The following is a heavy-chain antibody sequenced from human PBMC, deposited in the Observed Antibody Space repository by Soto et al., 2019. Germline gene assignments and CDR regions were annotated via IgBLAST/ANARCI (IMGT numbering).Heavy chain of an antibody. CDR2: IYYSVST. J-gene: IGHJ6*02. Sequence: QVHQQESGPGLVKPSETLSLTCTVSGASIRSFFWTWIRQPPGRGLEWIGNIYYSVSTNYNPSLKNRVTMSVDTSKNQFSLMLTSVTAADTAVYYCARPSGSYSYYYGMDVWGQGTTVTVSS. D-gene: IGHD1-26*01. V-gene: IGHV4-59*01. CDR3: ARPSGSYSYYYGMDV. CDR1: GASIRSFF.